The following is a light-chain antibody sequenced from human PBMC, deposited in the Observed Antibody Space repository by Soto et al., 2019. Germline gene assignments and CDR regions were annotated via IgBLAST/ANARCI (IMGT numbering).Light chain of an antibody. V-gene: IGKV3D-15*01. CDR1: QSVSSN. J-gene: IGKJ5*01. Sequence: EIVMTQSPATLSVSPGERATLSCRASQSVSSNLAWYQRKPGQAPRLLIYDASTRATGVPARFSGSGSGTEFTLTISSMQSEDFAVYYCQQYNNCHPITFGQGTRLDIK. CDR3: QQYNNCHPIT. CDR2: DAS.